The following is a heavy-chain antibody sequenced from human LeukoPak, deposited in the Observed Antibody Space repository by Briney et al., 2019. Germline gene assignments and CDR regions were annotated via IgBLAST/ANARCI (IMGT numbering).Heavy chain of an antibody. CDR3: AREGTYYDILTGYYMESAFDI. CDR2: INSDGSST. J-gene: IGHJ3*02. Sequence: GGSLRLSCAASGFTFSSYWMHWVRQAPGKGLVWVSRINSDGSSTSYADSVKGRFTISRDNTKNTLYLQMHSLRAEDTAVYYCAREGTYYDILTGYYMESAFDIWGQGTMVTVSS. V-gene: IGHV3-74*01. CDR1: GFTFSSYW. D-gene: IGHD3-9*01.